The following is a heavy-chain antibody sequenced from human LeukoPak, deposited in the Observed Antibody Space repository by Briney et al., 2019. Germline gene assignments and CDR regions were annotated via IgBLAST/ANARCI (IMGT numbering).Heavy chain of an antibody. CDR2: ISYDGSNK. V-gene: IGHV3-30*18. J-gene: IGHJ6*02. D-gene: IGHD2-15*01. CDR1: GFTFSSYG. CDR3: AKDRRYCSGDSCLFYYYGMDV. Sequence: GRSLRLSCAASGFTFSSYGMHWVRQAPGKGLEWVAVISYDGSNKYYADSVKGRFTISRDNSKNTLYLQMNSLRAEDTAVYYCAKDRRYCSGDSCLFYYYGMDVWGQGTTVTVSS.